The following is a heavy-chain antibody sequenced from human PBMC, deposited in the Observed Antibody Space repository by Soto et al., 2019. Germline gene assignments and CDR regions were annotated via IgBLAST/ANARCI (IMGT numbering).Heavy chain of an antibody. D-gene: IGHD2-21*01. V-gene: IGHV4-31*03. CDR3: ARLRIATNNYKWFDP. CDR1: GSALNSGNYY. J-gene: IGHJ5*02. CDR2: IYVTGAV. Sequence: ALSLTCRVSGSALNSGNYYWSWIRQVPGKGLEWIGHIYVTGAVDYNPSLRDRITISQDTSERQFSLNLRLVTAADTAVYYCARLRIATNNYKWFDPWGQGTLVTVSS.